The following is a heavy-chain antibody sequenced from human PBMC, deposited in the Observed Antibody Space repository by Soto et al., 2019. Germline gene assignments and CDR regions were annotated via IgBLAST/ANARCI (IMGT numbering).Heavy chain of an antibody. D-gene: IGHD3-9*01. CDR3: ARDLTNEYYYYMDV. CDR2: IIPIFGTA. Sequence: ASVKVSCKASGGTFSSYAISWVRQAPGQGLEWMGGIIPIFGTANYAQKFQGRVTITRDTSTSTAYMELSSLRSEDTAVYYCARDLTNEYYYYMDVWGKGTTVTVSS. CDR1: GGTFSSYA. J-gene: IGHJ6*03. V-gene: IGHV1-69*05.